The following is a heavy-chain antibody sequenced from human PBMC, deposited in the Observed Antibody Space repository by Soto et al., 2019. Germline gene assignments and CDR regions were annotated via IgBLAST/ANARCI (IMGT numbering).Heavy chain of an antibody. Sequence: GGSLRLSCVVSGFTFSSSWMHWVRQGPGKGLVWVSRMNPDGSAINYADSVKGRFTTSRDNSKNTLYLQMNSLGVEDTAVYYCVKDRYVDYWGQGTLVTVSS. V-gene: IGHV3-74*01. CDR3: VKDRYVDY. CDR1: GFTFSSSW. J-gene: IGHJ4*02. CDR2: MNPDGSAI.